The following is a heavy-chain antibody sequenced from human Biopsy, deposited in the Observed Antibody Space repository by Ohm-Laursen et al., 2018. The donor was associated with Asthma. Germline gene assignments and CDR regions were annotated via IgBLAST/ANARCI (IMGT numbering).Heavy chain of an antibody. CDR1: GAYIGSRDHH. D-gene: IGHD4-17*01. CDR3: ARVASYGDLYFGIDV. J-gene: IGHJ6*02. Sequence: SQTLSLTCTVGGAYIGSRDHHWSWIRQSPGTGLEWIGFVFWSGTTHYNRSLERRLSISIDTKRNEFSMTLRSVTAADTAVYFCARVASYGDLYFGIDVWGPGTTVSVS. CDR2: VFWSGTT. V-gene: IGHV4-30-4*01.